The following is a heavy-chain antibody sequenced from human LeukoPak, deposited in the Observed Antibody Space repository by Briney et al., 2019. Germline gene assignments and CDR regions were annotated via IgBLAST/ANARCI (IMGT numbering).Heavy chain of an antibody. J-gene: IGHJ5*02. CDR3: ASEQELSYSGSYYYWFDP. V-gene: IGHV3-30*04. D-gene: IGHD1-26*01. CDR1: GFTFSSYA. Sequence: PGGSLRLSCAASGFTFSSYAMHWVRQAPGKGLEWVAVISYDGSNKYYADSVKGRFTISRDNAKNTLYLQMNSLRAEDTAVYYCASEQELSYSGSYYYWFDPWGQGTLVTVSS. CDR2: ISYDGSNK.